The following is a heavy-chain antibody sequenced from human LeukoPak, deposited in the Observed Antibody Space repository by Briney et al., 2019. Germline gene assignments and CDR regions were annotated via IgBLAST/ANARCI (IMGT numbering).Heavy chain of an antibody. V-gene: IGHV3-15*01. CDR2: IKSKTDGGTT. CDR3: TTEYWYFDF. D-gene: IGHD2-15*01. J-gene: IGHJ4*02. CDR1: GSPFSNAW. Sequence: GSLRPSCAASGSPFSNAWMSWARPAPGKGLGRVGRIKSKTDGGTTHYAAPVKGRFTISRDDSKSTLYLQMNSLKTEDTAVYYCTTEYWYFDFWGQGTLVTVSS.